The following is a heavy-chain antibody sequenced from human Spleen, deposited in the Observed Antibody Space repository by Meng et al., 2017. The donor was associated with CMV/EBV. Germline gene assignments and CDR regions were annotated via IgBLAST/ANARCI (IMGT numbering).Heavy chain of an antibody. J-gene: IGHJ4*02. CDR1: GASISSGDYY. CDR2: IYYSGST. CDR3: ATYSYYDSSGYFFDY. D-gene: IGHD3-22*01. V-gene: IGHV4-30-4*01. Sequence: SGASISSGDYYWSWIRQPPGKGLEWIGYIYYSGSTYYNPSLNSRFTISINTSKNQFSLNLRSVTAADAAVYYCATYSYYDSSGYFFDYWGQGTLVTVSS.